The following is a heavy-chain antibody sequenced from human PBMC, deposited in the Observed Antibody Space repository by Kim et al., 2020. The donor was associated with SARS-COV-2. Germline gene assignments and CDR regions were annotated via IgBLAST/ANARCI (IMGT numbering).Heavy chain of an antibody. J-gene: IGHJ3*02. V-gene: IGHV3-11*06. CDR3: ARVSTMVRGARDAFDI. D-gene: IGHD3-10*01. Sequence: SVKGRFTISRTNAKNSLYRQIDSLRAEDTAVYYCARVSTMVRGARDAFDIWGQGTMVTVSS.